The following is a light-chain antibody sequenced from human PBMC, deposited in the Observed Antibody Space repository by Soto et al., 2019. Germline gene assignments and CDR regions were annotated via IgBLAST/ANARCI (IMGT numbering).Light chain of an antibody. Sequence: EIVLTQSPGTLSLSPGEGATLSCRASQTISRSLLAWYQQKPGQAPRLLISEASSRATGIPDRFSGSGSGTDFTLTISRLEPEDFAVYYCQQYSDAPLTFGGGTKVEIK. CDR3: QQYSDAPLT. CDR1: QTISRSL. J-gene: IGKJ4*01. V-gene: IGKV3-20*01. CDR2: EAS.